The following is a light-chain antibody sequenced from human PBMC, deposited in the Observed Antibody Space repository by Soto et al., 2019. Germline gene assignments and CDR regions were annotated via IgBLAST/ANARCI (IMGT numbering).Light chain of an antibody. CDR3: CSYADVTTYV. CDR2: EGN. Sequence: QSALTQPASVSGSPGQSITISCTGTSNDVGSYDLVSWYQQHPGKAPKLIIFEGNKRPSWVSNRFSGSKSGNTASLTIAGLQPEDEADYYCCSYADVTTYVFGNGTKLNVL. CDR1: SNDVGSYDL. J-gene: IGLJ1*01. V-gene: IGLV2-23*01.